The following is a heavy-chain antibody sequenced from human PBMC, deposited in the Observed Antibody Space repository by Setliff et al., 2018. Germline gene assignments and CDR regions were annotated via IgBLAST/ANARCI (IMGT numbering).Heavy chain of an antibody. CDR2: VYNSGTT. Sequence: SQTLSLTCAVYGGSFSGYYWTWIRQPAGKRLEWIGRVYNSGTTYNAFFASRVTISVDTSKNQFSLKLSSVTAADTAVYYCARDGYSYGYIWYFDLWGRGTLVTVSS. J-gene: IGHJ2*01. CDR3: ARDGYSYGYIWYFDL. D-gene: IGHD5-18*01. CDR1: GGSFSGYY. V-gene: IGHV4-4*07.